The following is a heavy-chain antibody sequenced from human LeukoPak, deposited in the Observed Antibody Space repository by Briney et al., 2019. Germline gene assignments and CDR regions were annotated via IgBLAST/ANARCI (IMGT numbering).Heavy chain of an antibody. V-gene: IGHV4-34*01. J-gene: IGHJ6*03. CDR2: INHSGST. CDR1: GGSFSGYY. CDR3: ARAGRTIFGVVYYYMDV. D-gene: IGHD3-3*01. Sequence: PETLSLTCAVYGGSFSGYYWSWIRQPPGKGLEWIGEINHSGSTNYNPSLKSRVTISVDTSKNQFSLKLSSVTAADTAVYYCARAGRTIFGVVYYYMDVWGKGTTVTVSS.